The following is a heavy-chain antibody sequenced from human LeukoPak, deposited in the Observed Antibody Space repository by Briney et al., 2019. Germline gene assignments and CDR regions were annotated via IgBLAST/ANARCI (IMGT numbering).Heavy chain of an antibody. D-gene: IGHD3-10*01. Sequence: SGPTLVKPTQTLTLTCTFSGFPLSTSGVGVGWIRQPPGKALEWLALIYWDDDKRYSPSLKSRLTITKDTSKNQVVLTMTNMDPVDTATYYCALGTRLDSGSYYTATYNWFDPWGQGTLVTVSS. CDR3: ALGTRLDSGSYYTATYNWFDP. CDR1: GFPLSTSGVG. V-gene: IGHV2-5*02. CDR2: IYWDDDK. J-gene: IGHJ5*02.